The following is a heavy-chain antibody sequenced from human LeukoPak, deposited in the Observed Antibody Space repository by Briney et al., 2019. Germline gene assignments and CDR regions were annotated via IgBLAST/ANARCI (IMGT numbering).Heavy chain of an antibody. D-gene: IGHD5-24*01. V-gene: IGHV1-2*02. CDR1: GYTFTGYY. CDR2: INPNSGGT. Sequence: GASVKVSCKASGYTFTGYYMHWVRQAPGQGLEWMGWINPNSGGTNYAQKFQGRVTMTRDTSISTAYMELSRLRSDDTAVYYCARAVPRWLQFSWFDPWGQGTLVTVSS. CDR3: ARAVPRWLQFSWFDP. J-gene: IGHJ5*02.